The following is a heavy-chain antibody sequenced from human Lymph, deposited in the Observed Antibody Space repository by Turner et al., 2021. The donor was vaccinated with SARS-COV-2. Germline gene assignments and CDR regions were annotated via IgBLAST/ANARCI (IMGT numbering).Heavy chain of an antibody. J-gene: IGHJ6*02. D-gene: IGHD1-1*01. Sequence: EVQLVETGGGFIQPGGSLRLSCSASGFTVSSNYMTWVRQAPGKGLEWVSLIYSGGSTYYADSVKGRFTISRDNSKNTLYLKMNSLRAEDTAIYYCARDLQLYGMDVWGQGTTVTVSS. CDR3: ARDLQLYGMDV. CDR2: IYSGGST. V-gene: IGHV3-53*02. CDR1: GFTVSSNY.